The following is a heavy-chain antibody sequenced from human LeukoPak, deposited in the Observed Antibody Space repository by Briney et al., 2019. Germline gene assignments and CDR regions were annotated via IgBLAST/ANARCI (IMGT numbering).Heavy chain of an antibody. V-gene: IGHV3-30*03. CDR2: ISYDGSNK. CDR1: GFTFSSYG. D-gene: IGHD3-16*01. J-gene: IGHJ4*02. CDR3: ATDWGDGY. Sequence: SGGSLRLSCAASGFTFSSYGMHWVRQAPGKGLEWVAVISYDGSNKYYADSVKGRFTISRDNAKNTLYLQMNSLRAEDTAVYYCATDWGDGYWGQGTLVTVSS.